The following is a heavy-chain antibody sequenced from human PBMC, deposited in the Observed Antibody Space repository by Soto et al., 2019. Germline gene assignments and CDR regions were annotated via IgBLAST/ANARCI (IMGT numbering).Heavy chain of an antibody. V-gene: IGHV4-31*03. CDR3: ARVRGGNSLYYYYYGMYV. J-gene: IGHJ6*02. CDR2: IYYSGST. D-gene: IGHD2-21*02. Sequence: SETLSLTRTFSGGPLSPFWYFLCLVLLHPRKGLEWIGYIYYSGSTYYNPSLKSRVTISVDTSKNQFSLKLSSVTAADTAVYYCARVRGGNSLYYYYYGMYVWGQGTTVTVS. CDR1: GGPLSPFWYF.